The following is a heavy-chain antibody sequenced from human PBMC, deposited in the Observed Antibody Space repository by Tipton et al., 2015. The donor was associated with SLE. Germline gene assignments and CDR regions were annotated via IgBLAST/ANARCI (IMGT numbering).Heavy chain of an antibody. CDR2: IYYSGST. CDR3: ARDIDGYNWFDP. D-gene: IGHD2-15*01. V-gene: IGHV4-30-4*01. J-gene: IGHJ5*02. Sequence: TLSLTCTVSRGSISSGDYFWSWIRQPPGKGLEWIGYIYYSGSTYYNPSLKSRVTISVDMSKNQFSLKLTSVTAADTAVYYCARDIDGYNWFDPWGQGTLVTVSS. CDR1: RGSISSGDYF.